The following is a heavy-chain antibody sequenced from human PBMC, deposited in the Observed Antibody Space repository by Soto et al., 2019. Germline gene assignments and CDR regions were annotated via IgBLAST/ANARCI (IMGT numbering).Heavy chain of an antibody. CDR2: MFYSGLT. CDR1: GYSVSSRDYY. J-gene: IGHJ6*04. D-gene: IGHD2-15*01. V-gene: IGHV4-39*01. Sequence: SETLSLTCSVSGYSVSSRDYYWAWIRQPPGKGLEWIGSMFYSGLTYYKPSLKSRVTLSVDTAKNQFSVRLYSVTAADTAVYYCAPLTVSLSGPYGIHVWGEGTTVTVSS. CDR3: APLTVSLSGPYGIHV.